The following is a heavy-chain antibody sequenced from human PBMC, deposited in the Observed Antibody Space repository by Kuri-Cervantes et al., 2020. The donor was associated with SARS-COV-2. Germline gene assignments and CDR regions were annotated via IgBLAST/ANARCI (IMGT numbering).Heavy chain of an antibody. V-gene: IGHV3-7*01. D-gene: IGHD3-16*01. CDR2: IKQDGSEE. CDR3: AREGGSPGDAFDI. J-gene: IGHJ3*02. CDR1: GFIFSNYW. Sequence: GESLKISCAASGFIFSNYWMSWVRQAPGKGLEWVANIKQDGSEEFYVDSVKGRFTVSRDNSKNTLYLQMNSLRAEDTAVYYCAREGGSPGDAFDIWGQGTMVTVSS.